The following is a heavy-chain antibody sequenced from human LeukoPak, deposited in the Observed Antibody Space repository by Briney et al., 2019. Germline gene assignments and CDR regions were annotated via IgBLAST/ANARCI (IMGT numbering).Heavy chain of an antibody. J-gene: IGHJ4*02. CDR1: GYTFTGYC. D-gene: IGHD4-17*01. CDR2: INPNSGGT. CDR3: ARDLRTVRLGFY. Sequence: ASVKVSCKASGYTFTGYCMHWVRQAPGQGLEWMGWINPNSGGTNYAQKFQGRVTMTRDTSISTAYVELSRLRSDDTAVYYCARDLRTVRLGFYWGQGTLVTVSS. V-gene: IGHV1-2*02.